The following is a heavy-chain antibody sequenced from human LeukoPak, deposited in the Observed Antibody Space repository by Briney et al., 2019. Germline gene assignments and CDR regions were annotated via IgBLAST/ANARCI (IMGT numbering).Heavy chain of an antibody. CDR1: GLTFSSYW. CDR3: ARDGSLPDY. V-gene: IGHV3-74*01. J-gene: IGHJ4*02. CDR2: INSDGTT. Sequence: PGRSLRLSCAASGLTFSSYWMHWARHVPGKGLVWVSRINSDGTTSYSDSVTGRFTISRNNAKNTLYLQMNNLRVEDTAVYYCARDGSLPDYWGQGTLVTVSS.